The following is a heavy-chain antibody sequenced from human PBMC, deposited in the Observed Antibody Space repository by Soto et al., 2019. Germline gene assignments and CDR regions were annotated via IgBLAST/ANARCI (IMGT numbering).Heavy chain of an antibody. D-gene: IGHD3-10*01. V-gene: IGHV3-30*09. CDR1: GFIFSTYN. J-gene: IGHJ6*02. CDR2: ISFDGTNK. CDR3: SRGYYPKYYYYAMDV. Sequence: QVQLVESGGGVVQPGRSLRLSCAASGFIFSTYNMHWVRQAPGKGLEWVAVISFDGTNKYYADSVRGRFAISRDNSQNTLYLQMNSLRAEDTAVYYCSRGYYPKYYYYAMDVWGQGTTVTVSS.